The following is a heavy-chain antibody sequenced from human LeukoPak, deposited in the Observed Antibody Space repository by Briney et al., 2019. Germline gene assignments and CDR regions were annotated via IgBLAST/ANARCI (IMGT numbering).Heavy chain of an antibody. V-gene: IGHV3-74*01. D-gene: IGHD6-13*01. CDR3: ARLGYSSSWYYFDY. Sequence: GGSLRLSCAASGFTSSSYWMHWVRQAPGKGLEWVALINNDGYSLSYADSVKGRFTISRDNAKNTLYLEMNSLRAEDTAVYYCARLGYSSSWYYFDYWGEGTLVTVSS. CDR2: INNDGYSL. CDR1: GFTSSSYW. J-gene: IGHJ4*02.